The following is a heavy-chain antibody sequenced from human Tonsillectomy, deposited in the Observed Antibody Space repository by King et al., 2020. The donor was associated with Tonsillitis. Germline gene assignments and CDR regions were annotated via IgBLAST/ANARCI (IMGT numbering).Heavy chain of an antibody. Sequence: VQLVESGGGLVKPGGSRRLSCAASGFTFSSYSMNWVRQAPGKGLEWVSFISSSSSYIYYADSVKGRFTISRDNAKNSLYLQMNSLRAEDTVVYFGARGVSSWYEDRTEYFQHWGQGTLVTVSS. V-gene: IGHV3-21*01. J-gene: IGHJ1*01. CDR3: ARGVSSWYEDRTEYFQH. CDR2: ISSSSSYI. D-gene: IGHD6-13*01. CDR1: GFTFSSYS.